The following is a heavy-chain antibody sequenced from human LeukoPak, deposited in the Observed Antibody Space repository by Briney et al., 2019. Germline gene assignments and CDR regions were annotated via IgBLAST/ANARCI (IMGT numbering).Heavy chain of an antibody. V-gene: IGHV1-18*01. J-gene: IGHJ6*02. D-gene: IGHD2-15*01. CDR3: ARDTYCSGGSCYSSRYGMDV. Sequence: ASVKVSCKASGYTFTSYGISWVRQAPGQGLEWMGWISAYNGNTNYAQKLQGRVTMTTDTSTSTAYMELRSLRSDDTAVYYCARDTYCSGGSCYSSRYGMDVWGQGTTVTVSS. CDR2: ISAYNGNT. CDR1: GYTFTSYG.